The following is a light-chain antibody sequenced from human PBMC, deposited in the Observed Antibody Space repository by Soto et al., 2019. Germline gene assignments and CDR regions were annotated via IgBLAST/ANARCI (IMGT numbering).Light chain of an antibody. J-gene: IGLJ1*01. V-gene: IGLV2-14*03. CDR3: SSFTRSNSYV. Sequence: QSALTQPASVSGSPGQSITISCTGTSSDVGAYNYVSWYQQHPGKVPKLMIYDVSDQPSGGSNRFSGSQSGNTASLTISGLQAEDEADYYCSSFTRSNSYVFGTGTKVTVL. CDR1: SSDVGAYNY. CDR2: DVS.